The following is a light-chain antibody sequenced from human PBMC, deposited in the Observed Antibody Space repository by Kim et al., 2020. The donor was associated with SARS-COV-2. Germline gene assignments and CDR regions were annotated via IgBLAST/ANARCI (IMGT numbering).Light chain of an antibody. CDR2: GKN. CDR1: SLRSDY. CDR3: NSRDSSGNHLRV. V-gene: IGLV3-19*01. Sequence: SSELTQDPAVSVALGQTVRITCQGDSLRSDYASWYQQKPGQAPVLVIYGKNNRPSGIPDRFSGSSSGNTASLTITGAQAEDEADYYCNSRDSSGNHLRVFGGGTQLTVL. J-gene: IGLJ3*02.